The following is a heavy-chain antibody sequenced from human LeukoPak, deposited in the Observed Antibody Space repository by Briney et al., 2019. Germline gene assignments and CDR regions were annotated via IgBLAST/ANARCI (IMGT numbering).Heavy chain of an antibody. V-gene: IGHV3-53*01. CDR1: GFTVSSNY. CDR3: ARGGTSWLYSTYGKAPLNGMDV. J-gene: IGHJ6*02. Sequence: GGSLRLSCAASGFTVSSNYMSWVRQAPGKGLEWVSVIYSGGSTYYADSVKGRFTISRDNSKNTLYLQMNSLRAEDTAVYYCARGGTSWLYSTYGKAPLNGMDVWGQGTPVTVSS. CDR2: IYSGGST. D-gene: IGHD2-2*01.